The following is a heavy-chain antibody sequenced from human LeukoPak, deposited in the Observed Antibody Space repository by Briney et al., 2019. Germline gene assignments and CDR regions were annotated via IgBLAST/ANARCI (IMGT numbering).Heavy chain of an antibody. CDR3: ARVSDNWNDPNWFDP. V-gene: IGHV4-4*07. CDR1: GGSISSYY. J-gene: IGHJ5*02. Sequence: PSETLSLTCTVSGGSISSYYWSWIRQPAGKGLEWIGRIYTSGSTNYNPSLKCRVTMSVDTSKNQFSLKLSSVTAADTAVYYCARVSDNWNDPNWFDPWGQGTLVTVSS. D-gene: IGHD1-1*01. CDR2: IYTSGST.